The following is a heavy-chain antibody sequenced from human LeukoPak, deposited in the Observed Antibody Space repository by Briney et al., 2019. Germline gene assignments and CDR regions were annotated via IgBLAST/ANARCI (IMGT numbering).Heavy chain of an antibody. Sequence: PGGSLRLSCAASGFDFTTYNMNWVRQAPGNGLDWISSISSGSGRYMYYADSVKGRFTISRDNARNSLYLQMNSLRAEDTAVYFCVRSNSGGTCVDYWGQGSLVTVSP. CDR2: ISSGSGRYM. J-gene: IGHJ4*02. CDR3: VRSNSGGTCVDY. V-gene: IGHV3-21*01. D-gene: IGHD2-15*01. CDR1: GFDFTTYN.